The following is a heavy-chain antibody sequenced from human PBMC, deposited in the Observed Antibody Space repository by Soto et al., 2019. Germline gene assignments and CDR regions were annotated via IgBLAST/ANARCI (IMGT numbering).Heavy chain of an antibody. J-gene: IGHJ5*02. CDR2: LSYAGSVK. D-gene: IGHD3-10*01. CDR1: GFTFSRYA. Sequence: QVQLVESGGGVVQPGRSLRLSCAASGFTFSRYAMHWARQAPGKGLEWVTVLSYAGSVKYYVDAVKGRFTSSRDNSRKEEYLQMNSMRGGDTAVYYCARGYYYGGLDPGGQGTLVTVSA. CDR3: ARGYYYGGLDP. V-gene: IGHV3-30-3*01.